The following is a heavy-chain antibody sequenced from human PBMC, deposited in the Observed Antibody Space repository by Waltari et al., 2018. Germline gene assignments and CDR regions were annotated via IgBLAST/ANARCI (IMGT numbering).Heavy chain of an antibody. V-gene: IGHV3-7*01. CDR2: IKQDGSEK. D-gene: IGHD3-3*01. CDR3: ARVHSGNYDFWSGYYYYYYMDV. Sequence: EVQLVESGGGLVQPGGSLRLSCAASGFTFRSYWMSWVRQAPGKGLGGVANIKQDGSEKYYVDSVKGRFTISRDNAKNSLYLQMNSLRAEDTAVYYCARVHSGNYDFWSGYYYYYYMDVWGKGTTVTISS. CDR1: GFTFRSYW. J-gene: IGHJ6*03.